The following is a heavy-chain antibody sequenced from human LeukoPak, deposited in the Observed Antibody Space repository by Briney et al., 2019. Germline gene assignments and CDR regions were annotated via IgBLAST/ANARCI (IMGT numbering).Heavy chain of an antibody. D-gene: IGHD3-10*01. J-gene: IGHJ5*02. CDR2: INPNSGGT. CDR1: GYTFTGYY. CDR3: ARDHYRHGRGWFDP. V-gene: IGHV1-2*06. Sequence: AASVKVSCKASGYTFTGYYMHWVRQAPGQGLEWMGRINPNSGGTNYAQKFQGRVTITRDTSASTAYMELSSLRSEDTAVYYCARDHYRHGRGWFDPWGQGTLVTVSS.